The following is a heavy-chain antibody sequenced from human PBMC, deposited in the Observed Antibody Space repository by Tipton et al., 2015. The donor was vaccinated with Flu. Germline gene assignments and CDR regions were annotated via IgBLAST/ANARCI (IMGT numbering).Heavy chain of an antibody. CDR3: ARETQWSNFDY. J-gene: IGHJ4*01. CDR1: GFTFSSYE. V-gene: IGHV3-48*03. Sequence: SLRLSCAASGFTFSSYEMNWVRQAPGKGLEWVSYISSSGSTIYYADSVKGRFTLSRDNAENSLYLQMNSLRAEDTAVYYWARETQWSNFDYWGQGTLISISS. D-gene: IGHD6-19*01. CDR2: ISSSGSTI.